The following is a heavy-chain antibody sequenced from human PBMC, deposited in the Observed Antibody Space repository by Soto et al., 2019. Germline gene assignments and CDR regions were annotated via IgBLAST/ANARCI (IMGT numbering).Heavy chain of an antibody. CDR3: ARGSSIAGLYYGMDV. D-gene: IGHD6-6*01. CDR1: GGSISSGGYY. V-gene: IGHV4-31*03. CDR2: NYYSGIT. J-gene: IGHJ6*02. Sequence: SETLSLTCTVSGGSISSGGYYWTWIRQHPGKGLEWIGYNYYSGITYYNPSLKSRVTIPLDTSKNQFSLKLSSVTAADTAVYYCARGSSIAGLYYGMDVWGQGTTVTGSS.